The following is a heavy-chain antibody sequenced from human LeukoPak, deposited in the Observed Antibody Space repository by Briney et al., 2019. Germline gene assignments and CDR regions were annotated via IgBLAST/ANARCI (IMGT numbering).Heavy chain of an antibody. CDR3: ARLDYYDSSGYYGEAQNSDY. D-gene: IGHD3-22*01. V-gene: IGHV4-34*01. CDR2: INHSGST. CDR1: GGSFSGYY. Sequence: SETLSLTCAVYGGSFSGYYWSWIRQPPGKGLEWIGEINHSGSTNYNPSLKSRVTISVDTSKNQFSLKLSSVTAAVTAVYYCARLDYYDSSGYYGEAQNSDYWGQGTLVTVSS. J-gene: IGHJ4*02.